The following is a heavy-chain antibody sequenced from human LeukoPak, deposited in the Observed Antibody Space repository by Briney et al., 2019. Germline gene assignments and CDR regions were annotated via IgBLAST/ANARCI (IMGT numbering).Heavy chain of an antibody. V-gene: IGHV1-2*02. Sequence: ASVKVSCKASGYTFTGYYMHWVRQAPGQGLEWMGWINPNSGGTNYAQKFQGRVTMTRDTSISTAYMELSRLRSDDTAVYYCARDLIRHDTSGYTNFGFWGQGTLVTVSS. CDR1: GYTFTGYY. J-gene: IGHJ4*02. CDR3: ARDLIRHDTSGYTNFGF. D-gene: IGHD3-22*01. CDR2: INPNSGGT.